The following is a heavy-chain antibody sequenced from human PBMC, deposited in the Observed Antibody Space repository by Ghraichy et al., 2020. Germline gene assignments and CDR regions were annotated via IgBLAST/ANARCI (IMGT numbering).Heavy chain of an antibody. J-gene: IGHJ3*02. CDR2: ISSGSGYI. CDR3: ARDFLTAPRHDAFDI. D-gene: IGHD3-9*01. V-gene: IGHV3-21*01. CDR1: GFTFSGYG. Sequence: GGSLRLSCAASGFTFSGYGMHWVRQAPGKGLEGVSSISSGSGYIYYAESVKGRLTISRENARNSLYLQMNSLRAEDTAVYYCARDFLTAPRHDAFDIWGQGPIVTVSS.